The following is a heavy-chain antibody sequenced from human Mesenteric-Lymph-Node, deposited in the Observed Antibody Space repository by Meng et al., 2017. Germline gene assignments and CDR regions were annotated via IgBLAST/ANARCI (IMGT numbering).Heavy chain of an antibody. CDR2: IKTKSEGGTT. D-gene: IGHD3-22*01. CDR1: GFTFSNAW. V-gene: IGHV3-15*01. Sequence: GESLKISCTASGFTFSNAWMTWVRQAPGKGLEWVGRIKTKSEGGTTDYAAAVKGRFSISRDDSENTLYLQLNSLKTEDTAVYYCIKKENRSGYLAYWGQGTLVTVSS. CDR3: IKKENRSGYLAY. J-gene: IGHJ4*02.